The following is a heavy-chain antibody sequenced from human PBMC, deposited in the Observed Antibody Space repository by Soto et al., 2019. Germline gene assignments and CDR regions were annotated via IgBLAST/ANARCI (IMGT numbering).Heavy chain of an antibody. Sequence: QITLNESGPTVVKPTETLTLTCTFSGFSLTTSGVGVGWVSQSPGKAPEWLAFIYWDDDKRYSTSLKSRLTITKATSKNQVVLTMANVDPADTATYYCAHRVLRAVFGLVTTTAIYFDFWGQGTPVVVSS. V-gene: IGHV2-5*02. CDR2: IYWDDDK. CDR1: GFSLTTSGVG. J-gene: IGHJ4*02. CDR3: AHRVLRAVFGLVTTTAIYFDF. D-gene: IGHD3-3*01.